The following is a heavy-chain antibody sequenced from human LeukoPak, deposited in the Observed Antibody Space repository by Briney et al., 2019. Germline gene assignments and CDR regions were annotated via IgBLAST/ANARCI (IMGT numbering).Heavy chain of an antibody. Sequence: GGSLRLSCAASGFTFSSYAMHWVRQAPGKGLEWVAVISYDGSNKYYADSVKGRFTISRDNSKNTLYPQMNSLRAEDTAVYYCAREGSSSWYSKHIWGQGTLVTVSS. D-gene: IGHD6-13*01. V-gene: IGHV3-30-3*01. CDR3: AREGSSSWYSKHI. CDR1: GFTFSSYA. J-gene: IGHJ4*02. CDR2: ISYDGSNK.